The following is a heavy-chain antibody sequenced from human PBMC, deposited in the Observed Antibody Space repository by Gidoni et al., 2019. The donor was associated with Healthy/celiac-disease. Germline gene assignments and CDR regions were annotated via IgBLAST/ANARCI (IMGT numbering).Heavy chain of an antibody. J-gene: IGHJ6*02. CDR1: GGTFSSYA. CDR2: IIPIFGTA. CDR3: ARGEATVTTNWQSYYYYYGMDV. V-gene: IGHV1-69*06. Sequence: QVQLVQSGAEVKKPGSSVKVSCKASGGTFSSYAISWVRQAPGQGLEWMGGIIPIFGTANYAQKFQGRVTITADKSTSTAYMELSSLRSEDTAVYYCARGEATVTTNWQSYYYYYGMDVWGQGTTVTVSS. D-gene: IGHD4-17*01.